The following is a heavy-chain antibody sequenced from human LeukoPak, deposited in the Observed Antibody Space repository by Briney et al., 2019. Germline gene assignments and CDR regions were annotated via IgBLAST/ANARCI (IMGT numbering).Heavy chain of an antibody. D-gene: IGHD1-26*01. J-gene: IGHJ4*02. V-gene: IGHV4-59*01. Sequence: PSETLSLTCTVSGGSISSYYWSWIRQPPGKGLEWIGYIYYSGSTNYNPSLKSRVTISVDTSKNQFSLKLSSVTAADTAVYYCARGNRYSGSYYSSWGQGTLVTVSS. CDR2: IYYSGST. CDR3: ARGNRYSGSYYSS. CDR1: GGSISSYY.